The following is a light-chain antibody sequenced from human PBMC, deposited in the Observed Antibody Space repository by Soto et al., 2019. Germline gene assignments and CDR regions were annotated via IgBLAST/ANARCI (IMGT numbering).Light chain of an antibody. V-gene: IGKV3-15*01. CDR1: PSARSS. CDR3: QQYNKWPWT. CDR2: GAS. J-gene: IGKJ1*01. Sequence: IVMAQSPAPPPGFPRERATRSRRARPSARSSLAWYQQKPGQAPRLLIYGASTGGTGIPARFSGSGSGTDFTLTISGLQSEDSAVYYCQQYNKWPWTFGPGTKV.